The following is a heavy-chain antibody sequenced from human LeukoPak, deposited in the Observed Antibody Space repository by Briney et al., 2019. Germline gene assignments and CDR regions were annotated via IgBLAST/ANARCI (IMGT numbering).Heavy chain of an antibody. D-gene: IGHD5-18*01. CDR2: IYYSGST. J-gene: IGHJ5*02. CDR3: AREQLSTGWFDP. Sequence: SETLSLTCTVSGGSISSYYWSWIRQPPGKGLEWIGYIYYSGSTNYNPSLKSRVTISLDTSKNQFSLKLSSVTAADTAVYYCAREQLSTGWFDPWGKGTLVTVSS. CDR1: GGSISSYY. V-gene: IGHV4-59*12.